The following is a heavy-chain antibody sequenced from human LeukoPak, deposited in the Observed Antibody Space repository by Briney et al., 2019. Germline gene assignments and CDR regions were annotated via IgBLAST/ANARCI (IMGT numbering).Heavy chain of an antibody. V-gene: IGHV4-39*01. CDR2: IYYSGST. CDR1: GGSISSSSYY. CDR3: ARRSTSCSVDY. Sequence: PSETLSLTCTVSGGSISSSSYYWGWIRQPPGKGLEWIGTIYYSGSTYYNLSLKSRVTISVDTSKNQFSLRLSSVTAADTAVYYCARRSTSCSVDYWGQGTLVTVSS. J-gene: IGHJ4*02. D-gene: IGHD2-2*01.